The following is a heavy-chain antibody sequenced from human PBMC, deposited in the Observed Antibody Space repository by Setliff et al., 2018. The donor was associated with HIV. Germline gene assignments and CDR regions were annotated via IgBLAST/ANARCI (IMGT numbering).Heavy chain of an antibody. CDR3: GRQFRYPSIAVAGIDY. CDR2: IYTSGDT. Sequence: SETLSLTCTVSGGSISSYYWSWIRQPPGKGLEWIGYIYTSGDTNYNPSLKSRVTISADMSKNQFSLKLSSVTAADTAMYYCGRQFRYPSIAVAGIDYWGQGTLVTVSS. D-gene: IGHD6-19*01. V-gene: IGHV4-59*08. CDR1: GGSISSYY. J-gene: IGHJ4*02.